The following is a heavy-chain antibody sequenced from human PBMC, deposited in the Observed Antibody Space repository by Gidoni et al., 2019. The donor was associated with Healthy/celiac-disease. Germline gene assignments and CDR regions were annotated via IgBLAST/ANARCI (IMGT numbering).Heavy chain of an antibody. J-gene: IGHJ4*02. CDR1: GCPISNYY. CDR2: IYYSGST. D-gene: IGHD4-4*01. Sequence: QVQLQESGPGLVTPSETLSPTCPVSGCPISNYYWSWIRQPPGKGLEWIGYIYYSGSTNYNPSLKSRVTISVDTAKNQFSLKLSSVTAADTAVYYCARLSYSNYQNFDYWGQGTLVTVSS. CDR3: ARLSYSNYQNFDY. V-gene: IGHV4-59*08.